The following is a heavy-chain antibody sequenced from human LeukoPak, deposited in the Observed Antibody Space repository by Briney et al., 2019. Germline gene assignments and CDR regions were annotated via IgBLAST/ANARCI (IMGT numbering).Heavy chain of an antibody. D-gene: IGHD3-3*01. CDR3: AREGGFYRPLDN. V-gene: IGHV4-4*02. CDR1: GGSITTTNW. J-gene: IGHJ4*02. Sequence: PSGTLSLTCGVSGGSITTTNWWTWVRQPPGKGLEWIGEVHLDGRTNYNPSLESRLTISVDLSENHISLRLTSVTAADTAVYYCAREGGFYRPLDNSGQGTLVTVSS. CDR2: VHLDGRT.